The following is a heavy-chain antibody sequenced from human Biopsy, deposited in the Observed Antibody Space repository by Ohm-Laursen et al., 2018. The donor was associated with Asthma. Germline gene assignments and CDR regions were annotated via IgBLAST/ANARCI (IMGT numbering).Heavy chain of an antibody. J-gene: IGHJ4*02. D-gene: IGHD1-26*01. Sequence: SLRLSCSASGFTFGDYWMSWVRQVPGKGLEWVANIKHDGSEKNHVDSLKGRFTISRDNSKNTLYLQMNSLRAEGTAVYYCAKELFPGWELRRGPDSWGQGTLVTVSS. CDR2: IKHDGSEK. CDR1: GFTFGDYW. V-gene: IGHV3-7*01. CDR3: AKELFPGWELRRGPDS.